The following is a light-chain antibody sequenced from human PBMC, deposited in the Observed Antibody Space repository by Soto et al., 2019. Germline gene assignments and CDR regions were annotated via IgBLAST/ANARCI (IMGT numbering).Light chain of an antibody. CDR2: DSS. J-gene: IGKJ1*01. CDR1: QSVSSH. Sequence: EIRMTQSPAILSASPGESATLSCRASQSVSSHVVWYQQKPGQAPRLLISDSSTTGFPARFSGSGSGTEFTLTISSLQSDDSAIYYCQQFGDWPSFGLGTKLEI. V-gene: IGKV3-15*01. CDR3: QQFGDWPS.